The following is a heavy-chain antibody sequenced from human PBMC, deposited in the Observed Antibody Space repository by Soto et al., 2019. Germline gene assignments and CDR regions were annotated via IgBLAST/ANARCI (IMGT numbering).Heavy chain of an antibody. V-gene: IGHV3-64D*08. CDR1: GFTFSSYA. CDR3: VKDRRLRYFDWLSPPGAFDI. Sequence: GGSLRLSCSASGFTFSSYAMHWVRQAPGKGLEYVSAISSNGGSTYYADSVKGRFTISRDNSKNTLYLQMSSLRAEDTAVYYCVKDRRLRYFDWLSPPGAFDIWGQGTMVTVSS. D-gene: IGHD3-9*01. J-gene: IGHJ3*02. CDR2: ISSNGGST.